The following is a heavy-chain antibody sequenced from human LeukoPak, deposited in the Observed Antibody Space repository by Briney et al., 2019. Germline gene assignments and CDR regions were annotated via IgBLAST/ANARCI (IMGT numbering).Heavy chain of an antibody. CDR3: AKTGAVAPLNWFDP. J-gene: IGHJ5*02. CDR2: ISGSGGST. CDR1: GFTFSSYA. V-gene: IGHV3-23*01. D-gene: IGHD6-19*01. Sequence: PGGSLRLPCAASGFTFSSYAMNWVRQAPGKGLEWVSVISGSGGSTYYADSVKGRFTISRDTSKNTLYLQMNSLRAEDTAVYYCAKTGAVAPLNWFDPWGQGTLVTVSS.